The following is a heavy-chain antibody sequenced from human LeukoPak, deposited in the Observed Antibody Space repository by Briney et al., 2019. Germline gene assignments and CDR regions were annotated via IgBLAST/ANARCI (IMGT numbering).Heavy chain of an antibody. CDR2: INHSGST. CDR3: ARVEHDYGDYVRRWFDP. V-gene: IGHV4-34*01. J-gene: IGHJ5*02. D-gene: IGHD4-17*01. CDR1: GFSFNNYA. Sequence: GSLRLSCAASGFSFNNYAIGWVRQPPGKGLEWIGEINHSGSTNYNPSLKSRLTISVDTSKNQFSPKLDSVTAADTAVYYCARVEHDYGDYVRRWFDPWGQGTLVTVSS.